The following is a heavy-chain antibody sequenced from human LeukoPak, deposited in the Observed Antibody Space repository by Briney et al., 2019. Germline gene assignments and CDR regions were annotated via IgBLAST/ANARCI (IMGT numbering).Heavy chain of an antibody. V-gene: IGHV3-11*04. CDR1: GFTFSDYF. CDR2: ISSGATTI. D-gene: IGHD6-13*01. J-gene: IGHJ4*02. Sequence: GGSLRLSCADSGFTFSDYFMNWVCQAPGKGLEWVSYISSGATTIYYADSVKGRFTISRDKAKKSLYLQMNSLRAEGTAVYYCARDHSSSWIYFDYWGQGTLVTVSS. CDR3: ARDHSSSWIYFDY.